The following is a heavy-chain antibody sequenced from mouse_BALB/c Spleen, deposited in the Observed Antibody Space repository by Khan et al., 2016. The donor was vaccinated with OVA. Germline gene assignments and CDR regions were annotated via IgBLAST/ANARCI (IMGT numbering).Heavy chain of an antibody. V-gene: IGHV1-4*01. CDR2: IIPSSDYS. D-gene: IGHD2-14*01. CDR1: GYTFTTYT. Sequence: VQLQQSGAELARPGASVKMSCKASGYTFTTYTIHWVKQRPGQGLEWIGYIIPSSDYSNYNQKFKDKATLTADKSSTTAYMQLSSLTSEDSAVYYCASEGACSRSDGWFAYWGQGTLVTVSA. CDR3: ASEGACSRSDGWFAY. J-gene: IGHJ3*01.